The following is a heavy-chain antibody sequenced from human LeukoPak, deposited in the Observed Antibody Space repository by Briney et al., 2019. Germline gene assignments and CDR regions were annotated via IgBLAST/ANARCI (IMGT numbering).Heavy chain of an antibody. CDR3: ATLRGGTYYTFDY. CDR1: GFTFGDYA. Sequence: GGSLRLSCTASGFTFGDYALSWVRQAPGKGLEWVGFIRRNTYGGTTEYAASVKGRFTISRDDSKSIAYLLMNSLKTEDTSVYYCATLRGGTYYTFDYWGQGTLVTVSS. J-gene: IGHJ4*02. V-gene: IGHV3-49*04. D-gene: IGHD1-26*01. CDR2: IRRNTYGGTT.